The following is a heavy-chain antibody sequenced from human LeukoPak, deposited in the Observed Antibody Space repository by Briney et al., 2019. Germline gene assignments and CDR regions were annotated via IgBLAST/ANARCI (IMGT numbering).Heavy chain of an antibody. V-gene: IGHV3-9*01. D-gene: IGHD1-1*01. CDR1: GFTFYDYA. CDR2: ISWNSGSI. J-gene: IGHJ4*02. Sequence: GGSLRLSCAASGFTFYDYAMHWVRQAPGKGLEWVSGISWNSGSIGYADSVKGRFTISRDNAKNSLYLQMNSLRAEDTALYYCAKENEEYFDYWGQGTLVTVSS. CDR3: AKENEEYFDY.